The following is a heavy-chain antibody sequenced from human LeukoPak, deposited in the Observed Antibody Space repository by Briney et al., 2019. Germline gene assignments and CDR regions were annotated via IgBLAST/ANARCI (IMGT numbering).Heavy chain of an antibody. Sequence: GGSLRLSCAASGFTFSSYAMSWVRQAPGKGLEWVSGISWNSGSIGYADSVKGRFTISRDNAKNSLYLQMNSLRAEDTALYYCAKIPSYSSGWYFDYWGQGTLVTVSS. CDR3: AKIPSYSSGWYFDY. CDR2: ISWNSGSI. D-gene: IGHD6-19*01. CDR1: GFTFSSYA. J-gene: IGHJ4*02. V-gene: IGHV3-9*01.